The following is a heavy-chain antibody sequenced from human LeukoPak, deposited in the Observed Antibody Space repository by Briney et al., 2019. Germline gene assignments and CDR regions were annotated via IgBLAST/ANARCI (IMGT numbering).Heavy chain of an antibody. CDR1: GFTVSSNY. CDR3: ARDSYDGFGELLLDY. V-gene: IGHV3-66*01. CDR2: IYSGGST. Sequence: GGSLRLSCAASGFTVSSNYMSWDRQAPGKGLEWVSVIYSGGSTYYADSVKGRFTISRDNSKNTLYLQMNSLRAEDTAVYYCARDSYDGFGELLLDYWGQGTLVTVSS. J-gene: IGHJ4*02. D-gene: IGHD3-10*01.